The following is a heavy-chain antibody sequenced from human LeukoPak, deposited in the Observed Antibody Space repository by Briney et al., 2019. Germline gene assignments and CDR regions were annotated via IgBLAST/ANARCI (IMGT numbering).Heavy chain of an antibody. V-gene: IGHV4-39*05. Sequence: SETPSLTCTVSGGSISGSNFYWGWVRRPPGEGLEWIGSIYYSGSTYYNPSLKSRVTISVDTSKNQFSLKLSSVTAADTAVNYCAIIYDSSGYYSFDYWGQGTLVTVSS. J-gene: IGHJ4*02. CDR3: AIIYDSSGYYSFDY. CDR2: IYYSGST. D-gene: IGHD3-22*01. CDR1: GGSISGSNFY.